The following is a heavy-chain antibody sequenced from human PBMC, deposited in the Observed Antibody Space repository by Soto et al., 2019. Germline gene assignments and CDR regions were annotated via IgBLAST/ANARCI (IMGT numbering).Heavy chain of an antibody. CDR3: VKGAYYYDSSGFRSPSTYFDY. CDR2: ISWNGGSM. D-gene: IGHD3-22*01. J-gene: IGHJ4*02. V-gene: IGHV3-9*01. CDR1: GFTFRDFA. Sequence: PGGSLRLSCAASGFTFRDFAMHWVRLRPGKGLEWVSGISWNGGSMFYADSVNGRYTISRNNAKNSLYLQMNSLRPEDTALYYCVKGAYYYDSSGFRSPSTYFDYWGQGTLVTVSS.